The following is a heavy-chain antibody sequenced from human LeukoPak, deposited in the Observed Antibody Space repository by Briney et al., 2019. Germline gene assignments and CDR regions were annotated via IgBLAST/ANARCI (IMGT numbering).Heavy chain of an antibody. CDR2: VYYTGSA. J-gene: IGHJ4*02. D-gene: IGHD3/OR15-3a*01. CDR1: GGSISSYY. V-gene: IGHV4-59*01. CDR3: ARDDGTGPFDY. Sequence: PSETLSLTCTVSGGSISSYYWSWIRQPPGKGLEWIATVYYTGSAYYNPSLKSRVTISVDTSKNQFSLKLSSVTAADTAVYYCARDDGTGPFDYWGQGTLVTVSS.